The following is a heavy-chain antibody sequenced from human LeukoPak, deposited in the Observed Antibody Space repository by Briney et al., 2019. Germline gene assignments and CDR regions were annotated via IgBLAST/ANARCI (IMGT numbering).Heavy chain of an antibody. CDR2: IIPIFGTA. CDR1: GGTFSSYA. Sequence: ASVKVSCKASGGTFSSYAISWVRQAPGQGLEWMGGIIPIFGTANYAQKFQGRVTITADESTSTAYMELSSLRSEDTAVYYCARVERGHTQFVFDYWGQGTLVTVSS. V-gene: IGHV1-69*13. D-gene: IGHD2-2*02. CDR3: ARVERGHTQFVFDY. J-gene: IGHJ4*02.